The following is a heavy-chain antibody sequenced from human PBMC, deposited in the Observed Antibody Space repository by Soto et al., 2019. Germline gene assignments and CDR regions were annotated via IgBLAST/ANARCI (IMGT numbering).Heavy chain of an antibody. CDR1: GGSISSGGYY. J-gene: IGHJ4*02. CDR2: IYYGGST. CDR3: ARYSHPLGGYSYGD. D-gene: IGHD5-18*01. V-gene: IGHV4-31*03. Sequence: QVQLQESGPGLVKPSQTLSLTCTVSGGSISSGGYYWSWSRQHPGKGLEWIGYIYYGGSTYYNPFLKRRVTISVDTSKNQFSLKLSSVTAADTAVYYCARYSHPLGGYSYGDWGQGTLVTVSS.